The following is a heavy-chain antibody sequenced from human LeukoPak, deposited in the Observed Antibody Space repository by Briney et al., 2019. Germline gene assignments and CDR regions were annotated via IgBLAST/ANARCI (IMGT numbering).Heavy chain of an antibody. CDR2: INNDGSST. Sequence: GRSLRLSCAASGFTFIAYGMQWVRQAPGKGLVWVSRINNDGSSTSYADSVKGRFTISRDNAKNTLYLQMNSLRAEDTAVYYCAKHQYSSGWYLNYWGQGTLVTVSS. J-gene: IGHJ4*02. CDR3: AKHQYSSGWYLNY. CDR1: GFTFIAYG. D-gene: IGHD6-19*01. V-gene: IGHV3-74*01.